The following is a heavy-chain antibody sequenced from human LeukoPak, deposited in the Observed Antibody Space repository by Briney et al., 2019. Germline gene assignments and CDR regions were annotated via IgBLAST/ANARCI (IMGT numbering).Heavy chain of an antibody. CDR1: GYTFTSYG. D-gene: IGHD3-22*01. J-gene: IGHJ5*02. V-gene: IGHV1-18*01. CDR3: AREGRVYYYDSSGYSGWLDP. Sequence: ASVKVSCKASGYTFTSYGISWVRQAPGQGLEWMGWISAYNGNTNYAQKLQGRVTMTTDTSTSTAYMELRSLRSEDTAMYYCAREGRVYYYDSSGYSGWLDPWGQGTLVTVSS. CDR2: ISAYNGNT.